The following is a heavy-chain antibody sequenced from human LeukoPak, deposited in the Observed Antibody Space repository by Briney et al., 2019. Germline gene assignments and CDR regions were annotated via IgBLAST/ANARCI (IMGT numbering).Heavy chain of an antibody. CDR3: ARGYSVRGDY. Sequence: GVALRRSCAASGFTFTSYWMHWVRQVPGKGLVWVSRIHSDGTSTNYADSVKGRFTISRDNAKNTLYLQMNSLRVEDTAVYYCARGYSVRGDYWGQGTLVTVSS. V-gene: IGHV3-74*01. CDR2: IHSDGTST. CDR1: GFTFTSYW. J-gene: IGHJ4*02. D-gene: IGHD2-21*01.